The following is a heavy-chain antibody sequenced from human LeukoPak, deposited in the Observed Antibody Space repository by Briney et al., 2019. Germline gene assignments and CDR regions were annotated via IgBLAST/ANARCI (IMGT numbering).Heavy chain of an antibody. Sequence: GGSLRLSCAASGFTFSNYIMHWVRQAPGKGLDWVAVILENGSNQYYADSVKGRFTISRDNSKNTLFLQMNSLRGEDTAMYYCARVQGGGYRTADYWGQGNMVTVSS. CDR3: ARVQGGGYRTADY. D-gene: IGHD6-19*01. J-gene: IGHJ4*02. V-gene: IGHV3-30*04. CDR1: GFTFSNYI. CDR2: ILENGSNQ.